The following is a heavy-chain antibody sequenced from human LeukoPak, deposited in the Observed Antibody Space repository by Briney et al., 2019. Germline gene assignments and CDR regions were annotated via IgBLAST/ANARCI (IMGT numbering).Heavy chain of an antibody. J-gene: IGHJ4*02. CDR1: GFTFSMSS. D-gene: IGHD6-13*01. V-gene: IGHV3-30*04. CDR2: ISFDGANK. Sequence: PGGSLRLSCATSGFTFSMSSMHWVRLAPGKGLEWLAGISFDGANKFSGDSVKGQFSISRDNSKNTLYLQMNSLRLDDTAVYFCARGRAGIAAAGFDYWGQGTLVTVSS. CDR3: ARGRAGIAAAGFDY.